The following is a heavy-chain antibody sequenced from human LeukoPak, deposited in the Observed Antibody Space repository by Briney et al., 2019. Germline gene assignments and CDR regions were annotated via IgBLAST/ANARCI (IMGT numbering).Heavy chain of an antibody. CDR1: GYTFTGYY. CDR3: ATQRGSYLWGTDFDY. V-gene: IGHV1-2*02. Sequence: ASVKVSCKASGYTFTGYYMHWVRQAPGQAREWIGWVNPNSGNTKYEQKFQGRVTMTRDTSISTAYMELSRLRSDDTAVYYCATQRGSYLWGTDFDYWGQGTLVTVSS. CDR2: VNPNSGNT. D-gene: IGHD3-16*01. J-gene: IGHJ4*02.